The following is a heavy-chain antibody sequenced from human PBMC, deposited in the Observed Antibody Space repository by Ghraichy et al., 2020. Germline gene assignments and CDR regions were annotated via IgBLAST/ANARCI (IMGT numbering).Heavy chain of an antibody. CDR1: GGSISSYSDY. Sequence: SETLSLTCTVSGGSISSYSDYWGWLRQPPGKGPEWIGSIYNSVSTHYNPSLKSRVTISIATSKDQFSLRLTSVTAADTAIYYCARNKTGNLSGCFDPWGQGWRVIVSS. V-gene: IGHV4-39*01. CDR3: ARNKTGNLSGCFDP. J-gene: IGHJ5*02. D-gene: IGHD1-14*01. CDR2: IYNSVST.